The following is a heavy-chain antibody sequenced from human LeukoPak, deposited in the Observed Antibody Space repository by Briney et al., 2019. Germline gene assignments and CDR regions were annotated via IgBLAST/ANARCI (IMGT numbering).Heavy chain of an antibody. CDR3: ARYDPNGGNLDY. CDR1: GGSISSGGYY. D-gene: IGHD3-16*01. V-gene: IGHV4-31*03. Sequence: SQTLSLTCTVSGGSISSGGYYWSWIRQHPGKGLEWIGYIYYSGSTYYNPSLKSRVTISVDTSKNQFSLKLSSVTAADTAVYYCARYDPNGGNLDYWGQGTLVTVSS. CDR2: IYYSGST. J-gene: IGHJ4*02.